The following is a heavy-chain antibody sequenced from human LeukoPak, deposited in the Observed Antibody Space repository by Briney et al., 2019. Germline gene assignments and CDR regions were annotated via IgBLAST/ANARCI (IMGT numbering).Heavy chain of an antibody. D-gene: IGHD6-13*01. CDR2: ISWNSGRI. CDR1: GFTFTDYA. Sequence: GRSLRLSCAASGFTFTDYAMHWVRQAPGKGLEWVSGISWNSGRIDYEDSVKGRFTISRDNAKNSLYLQMNSLRAEDTAVYYCARAAGTNYYYGMDVWGQGTTVTVSS. V-gene: IGHV3-9*01. CDR3: ARAAGTNYYYGMDV. J-gene: IGHJ6*02.